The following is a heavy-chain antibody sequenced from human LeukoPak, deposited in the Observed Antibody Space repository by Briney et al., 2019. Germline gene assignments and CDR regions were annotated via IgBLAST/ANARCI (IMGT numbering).Heavy chain of an antibody. CDR3: AKVRGSGRRNPIDY. D-gene: IGHD3-10*01. J-gene: IGHJ4*02. Sequence: GGSLRLSCAASGFTFSSYAMSWVRQAPGKGLEWVSAISGSGGSTYYADSVKGRFTISRDNSKNTLYLQMNSLRAEDTAVYYCAKVRGSGRRNPIDYWGQGTLVTVSS. CDR2: ISGSGGST. V-gene: IGHV3-23*01. CDR1: GFTFSSYA.